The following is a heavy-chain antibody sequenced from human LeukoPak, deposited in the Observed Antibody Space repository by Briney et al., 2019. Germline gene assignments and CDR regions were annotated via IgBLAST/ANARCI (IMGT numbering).Heavy chain of an antibody. D-gene: IGHD1-26*01. CDR3: ARGIVGATHYYYYYMDV. CDR2: ISWDGGST. CDR1: GFTFDDYA. J-gene: IGHJ6*03. V-gene: IGHV3-43D*03. Sequence: GGSLRLSCAASGFTFDDYAMHWVRQAPGKGLEWVSLISWDGGSTYYADSVKGRFTISRDNAKNSLYLQMNSLRAEDTAVYYCARGIVGATHYYYYYMDVWGKGTTVTISS.